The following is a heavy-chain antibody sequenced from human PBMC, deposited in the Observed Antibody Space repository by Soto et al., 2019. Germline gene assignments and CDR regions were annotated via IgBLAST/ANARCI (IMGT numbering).Heavy chain of an antibody. D-gene: IGHD3-3*01. V-gene: IGHV3-30*02. CDR3: AKFRPPTTYDFWSAGWDFQH. CDR2: IRFDGSNE. Sequence: GGSLRLSCAASGSIFGGYCMHWVRQAPGKGLEWVAGIRFDGSNENYADSAKGRFTISRDNSKNTLYLQMNSLRAEDTAVYYCAKFRPPTTYDFWSAGWDFQHWGQGTLVTVSS. CDR1: GSIFGGYC. J-gene: IGHJ1*01.